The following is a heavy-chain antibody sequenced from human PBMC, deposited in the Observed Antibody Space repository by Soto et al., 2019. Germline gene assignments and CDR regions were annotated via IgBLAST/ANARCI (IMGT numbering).Heavy chain of an antibody. V-gene: IGHV3-23*01. CDR1: GFTFHNYF. Sequence: VQLLESGGGLVQPGESLRLSCAASGFTFHNYFMNWVRQAPGQGLELVSAHSGSRGSTYYAASVKGRLTISRDNSKNTLYLQLRRLRAEYTAVYYCARNPLRATICGYGGQGTLVTVST. CDR3: ARNPLRATICGY. CDR2: HSGSRGST. D-gene: IGHD2-21*01. J-gene: IGHJ4*02.